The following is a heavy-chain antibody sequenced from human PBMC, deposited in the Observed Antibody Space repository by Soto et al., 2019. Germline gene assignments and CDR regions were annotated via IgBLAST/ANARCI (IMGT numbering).Heavy chain of an antibody. CDR2: IIPIFCTA. CDR3: ARDRVSDFWSGYYPYYYYGMDV. CDR1: GGTFSSYA. D-gene: IGHD3-3*01. V-gene: IGHV1-69*01. Sequence: QVQLVQSGAEVKKPGSSVKVSCKASGGTFSSYAISWVRQAPGQGLEWMGGIIPIFCTANYAQKFQGRVTIIADESTSTAYMELSSLRSEDTAVYYCARDRVSDFWSGYYPYYYYGMDVWGQGTTVTVSS. J-gene: IGHJ6*02.